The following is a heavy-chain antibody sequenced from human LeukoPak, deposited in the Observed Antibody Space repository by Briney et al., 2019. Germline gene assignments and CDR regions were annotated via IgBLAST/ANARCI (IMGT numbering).Heavy chain of an antibody. D-gene: IGHD2-15*01. CDR2: INPRGST. CDR3: AREPGYCSGGSCYGGWFDP. CDR1: GGSLSDHY. V-gene: IGHV4-34*01. Sequence: SETLSLTCAVYGGSLSDHYWSWFRQPPGKGLEWIGEINPRGSTIYNPSLKSRVTISADTSKNQFSLNLSSVTAADTAVYYCAREPGYCSGGSCYGGWFDPWGQGTLVTVSS. J-gene: IGHJ5*02.